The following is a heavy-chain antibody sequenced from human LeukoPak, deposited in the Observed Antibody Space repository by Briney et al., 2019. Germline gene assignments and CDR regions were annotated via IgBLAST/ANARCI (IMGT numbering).Heavy chain of an antibody. CDR1: GGTFSSYA. CDR2: IIPIFGTT. J-gene: IGHJ4*02. CDR3: ARDGPTASGSAY. Sequence: SVKVSCKASGGTFSSYAISWVRQAPGQGLEWMGAIIPIFGTTKCAQTFQGRVTITADESTSTAYMELSSLRSDDTAVYYCARDGPTASGSAYWGQGTLVTVSS. V-gene: IGHV1-69*13. D-gene: IGHD6-13*01.